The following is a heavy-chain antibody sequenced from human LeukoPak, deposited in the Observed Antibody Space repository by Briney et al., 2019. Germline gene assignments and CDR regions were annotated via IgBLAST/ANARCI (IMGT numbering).Heavy chain of an antibody. J-gene: IGHJ6*03. CDR3: AKDIITIFGVVHYHYYYMDV. V-gene: IGHV3-23*01. D-gene: IGHD3-3*01. CDR1: GFTFSSYA. Sequence: GGSLRLSCAASGFTFSSYAMSWVRQAPGKGLEWVSAISGSGGSTYYADSVKGRFTISRDNSKNTLYLQMNSLRAEDTAVYYCAKDIITIFGVVHYHYYYMDVWGKGTTVTVSS. CDR2: ISGSGGST.